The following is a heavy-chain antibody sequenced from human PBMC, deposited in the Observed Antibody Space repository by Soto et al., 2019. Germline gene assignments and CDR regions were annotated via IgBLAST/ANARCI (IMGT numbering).Heavy chain of an antibody. V-gene: IGHV3-53*01. D-gene: IGHD1-26*01. J-gene: IGHJ3*01. CDR1: GFTISNNY. CDR3: ARVPPPEWELLPGAFDV. Sequence: GGSLRLSCAASGFTISNNYMNWVRQAPGKGLEWVSVIYSIGPKYYADSVKGRFTISRDNSKNTLYLQMNSLRVDDTAVYYCARVPPPEWELLPGAFDVWGLGTMVTVSS. CDR2: IYSIGPK.